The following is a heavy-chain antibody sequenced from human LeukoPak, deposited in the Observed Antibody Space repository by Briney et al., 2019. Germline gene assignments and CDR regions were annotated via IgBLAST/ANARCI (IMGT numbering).Heavy chain of an antibody. CDR1: GFTFSSYS. V-gene: IGHV3-21*01. D-gene: IGHD3-22*01. Sequence: SCKASGFTFSSYSMNWVRQAPGKGLEWVSSISSSSSYIYYADSVKGRFTISRDNAKNSLYLQMNSLRAEDTAVYYCARDTGAYYDSGGLDYWGQGTLVTVSS. J-gene: IGHJ4*02. CDR3: ARDTGAYYDSGGLDY. CDR2: ISSSSSYI.